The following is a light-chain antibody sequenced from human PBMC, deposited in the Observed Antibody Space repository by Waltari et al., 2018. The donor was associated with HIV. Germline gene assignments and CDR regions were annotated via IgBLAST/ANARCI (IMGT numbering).Light chain of an antibody. CDR2: SNF. CDR3: SAWDASLGAWM. CDR1: TSNIGTNN. V-gene: IGLV1-44*01. Sequence: QSVLTQPPSASGTPGQRIIISCSGSTSNIGTNNVNWYQQLPGTTPRLLMHSNFQRPYGVPDRFSGSRSGTSASLAISGLQSEDEADYYCSAWDASLGAWMFGGGTKLTVL. J-gene: IGLJ3*02.